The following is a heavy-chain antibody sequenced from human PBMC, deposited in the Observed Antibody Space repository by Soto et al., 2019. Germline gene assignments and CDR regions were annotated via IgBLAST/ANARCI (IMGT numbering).Heavy chain of an antibody. D-gene: IGHD3-22*01. Sequence: SETLSLTCTVSGGSISSYYWSWIRQPPGKGLEWIGYIYYSGSTNYNPSLKSRVTISVDTSKNQFSLKLSSVTAADTAVYYCARDFNYYDSSAYYFGWFDPWGQGTLVTVSS. V-gene: IGHV4-59*01. J-gene: IGHJ5*02. CDR2: IYYSGST. CDR1: GGSISSYY. CDR3: ARDFNYYDSSAYYFGWFDP.